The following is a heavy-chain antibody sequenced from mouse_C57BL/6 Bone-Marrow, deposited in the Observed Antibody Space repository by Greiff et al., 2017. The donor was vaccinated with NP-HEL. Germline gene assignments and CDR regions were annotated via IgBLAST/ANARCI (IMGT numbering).Heavy chain of an antibody. CDR1: GYTFTSYW. Sequence: VQLQQPGAELVKPGASVKLSCKASGYTFTSYWMHWVKQRPGQGLEWIGLIHPYSGSTNYNEKFKGKATLTVDKSSSTAYLQLSSLTSEDSAVYYCERSGYYYYGSSDLWFAYWGQGTLVTVSA. D-gene: IGHD1-1*01. CDR2: IHPYSGST. J-gene: IGHJ3*01. V-gene: IGHV1-64*01. CDR3: ERSGYYYYGSSDLWFAY.